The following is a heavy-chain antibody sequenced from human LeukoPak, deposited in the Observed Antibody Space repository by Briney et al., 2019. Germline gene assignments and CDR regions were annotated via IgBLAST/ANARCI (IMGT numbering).Heavy chain of an antibody. Sequence: SETLSLTCTVSGYSISSGYYGGWIRQPPGKGLEWIGSIYHSGSTYYNPSLKSRVTISVDTSKNQFSLKLSSVTAADTAVYYCARVGWLQFYSLDYWGQGTLVTVSS. V-gene: IGHV4-38-2*02. D-gene: IGHD5-24*01. J-gene: IGHJ4*02. CDR1: GYSISSGYY. CDR2: IYHSGST. CDR3: ARVGWLQFYSLDY.